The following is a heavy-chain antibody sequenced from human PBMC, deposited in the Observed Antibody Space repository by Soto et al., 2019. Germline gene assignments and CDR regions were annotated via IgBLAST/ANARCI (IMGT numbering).Heavy chain of an antibody. V-gene: IGHV3-30-3*01. Sequence: QVQLVESGGGVVQPGRSLRLSCAASGFTFSSYAIHWVRQAPGKELEWVAVISYDGSNKYYADSVKGRFTISRDNSKNTLSLQMNSLRAEDTAVYYCARGVSVAGSYFQYWGQGILVTVSS. CDR2: ISYDGSNK. CDR1: GFTFSSYA. J-gene: IGHJ1*01. CDR3: ARGVSVAGSYFQY. D-gene: IGHD6-19*01.